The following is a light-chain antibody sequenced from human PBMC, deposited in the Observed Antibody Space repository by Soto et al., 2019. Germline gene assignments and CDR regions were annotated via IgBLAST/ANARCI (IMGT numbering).Light chain of an antibody. V-gene: IGKV1-27*01. Sequence: DIQMTQSPSSLSASVGARVTITCRASEDISNYLAWYQQKPGKVPKLLIYGASTLQSGVPSRFSGSGSGTDFTLTISSLQTEYVATYYCQNYNRAPWTFGQGTKVESK. J-gene: IGKJ1*01. CDR2: GAS. CDR1: EDISNY. CDR3: QNYNRAPWT.